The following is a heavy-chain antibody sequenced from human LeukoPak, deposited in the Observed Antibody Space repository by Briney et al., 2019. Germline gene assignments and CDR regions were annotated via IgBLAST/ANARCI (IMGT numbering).Heavy chain of an antibody. CDR1: GHSISSGHY. Sequence: SETLSLTCAVSGHSISSGHYWGWIRQPPGKGLEWIGSLYNSGTTYYNPSLKSRVTISVDTSKNQFSLKLSSVTAADTAVYYCARDLVGATGWDAFDIWGRGTMVTVSS. V-gene: IGHV4-38-2*02. CDR2: LYNSGTT. J-gene: IGHJ3*02. CDR3: ARDLVGATGWDAFDI. D-gene: IGHD1-26*01.